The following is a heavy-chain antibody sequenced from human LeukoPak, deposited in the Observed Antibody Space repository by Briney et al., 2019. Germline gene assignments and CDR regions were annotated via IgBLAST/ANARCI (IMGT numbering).Heavy chain of an antibody. CDR2: IYTSGST. J-gene: IGHJ6*03. Sequence: SETLSLTCTVSGGSISSDSYYWSWTRQPAGKGLEWIGRIYTSGSTNYNPSLKSRVTISVDTSKNQFSLNLSSVTAADTAVFYCARTYRGYCSGGSCYSSIYYYYMDVWGKGTTVTVSS. V-gene: IGHV4-61*02. CDR1: GGSISSDSYY. CDR3: ARTYRGYCSGGSCYSSIYYYYMDV. D-gene: IGHD2-15*01.